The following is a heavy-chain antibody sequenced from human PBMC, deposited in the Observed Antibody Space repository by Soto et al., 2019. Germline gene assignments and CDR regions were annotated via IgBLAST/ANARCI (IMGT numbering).Heavy chain of an antibody. CDR3: ARNPYSSGLFDP. Sequence: QVQLVQSGAEVKKPGASVKVSCKASGYSFIDYDINWVRQATGQGLEWMGWMTPNSGNTGYAQKFQGRVTLTRDTSIGTEYMELSSLKFEDTALYYCARNPYSSGLFDPWVQGTLVTVSS. J-gene: IGHJ5*02. CDR2: MTPNSGNT. D-gene: IGHD6-19*01. CDR1: GYSFIDYD. V-gene: IGHV1-8*01.